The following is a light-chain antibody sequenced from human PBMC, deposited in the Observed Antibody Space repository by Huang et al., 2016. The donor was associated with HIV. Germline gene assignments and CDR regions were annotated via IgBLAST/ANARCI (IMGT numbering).Light chain of an antibody. V-gene: IGKV1-27*01. J-gene: IGKJ4*01. CDR2: AAS. CDR3: QKYDSAPLT. CDR1: QGISNS. Sequence: DIQMTQSPSSLSASVGDRVTITCRASQGISNSLAWYQQKPGKVPRLLIYAASTLQSVVPSRFSGSRSGRDFSLTIGSLQPEDVATYYCQKYDSAPLTFGGGTKVEI.